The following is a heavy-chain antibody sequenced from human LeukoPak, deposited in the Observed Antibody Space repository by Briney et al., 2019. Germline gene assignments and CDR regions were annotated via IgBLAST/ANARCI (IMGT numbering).Heavy chain of an antibody. D-gene: IGHD3-22*01. V-gene: IGHV3-21*01. Sequence: PGGSLRLSCAASGFTFSSYSMNWVRQAPGKGLDWVSSISSSSSYIYYADSVKGRFTISRDNAKNSLYLQMNSLRAEDTAVYYCARETALGSGYYYVSHLDYWGQGTLVTVSS. CDR2: ISSSSSYI. CDR1: GFTFSSYS. J-gene: IGHJ4*02. CDR3: ARETALGSGYYYVSHLDY.